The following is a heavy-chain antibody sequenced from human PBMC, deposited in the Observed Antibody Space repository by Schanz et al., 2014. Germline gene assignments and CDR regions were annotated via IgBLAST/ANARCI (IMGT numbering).Heavy chain of an antibody. J-gene: IGHJ4*02. CDR2: VSGSGGGP. CDR3: WEEDRGDVVVVAADY. D-gene: IGHD2-15*01. V-gene: IGHV3-23*01. Sequence: EVQLLESGGGLVQPGGSLRLSCIGSGFTFSSYALGWVRQAPGKGLEWVSLVSGSGGGPFYADSVKGRFTISRDNSRNTVELQMSSMRAEDAAVYYYWEEDRGDVVVVAADYWGQGALVNVSS. CDR1: GFTFSSYA.